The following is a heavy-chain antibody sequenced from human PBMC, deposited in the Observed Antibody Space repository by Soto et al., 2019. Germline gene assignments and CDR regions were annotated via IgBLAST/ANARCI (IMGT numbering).Heavy chain of an antibody. CDR1: GFSVSSDY. Sequence: GGSLRLSCAASGFSVSSDYMSWVRQAPGKELEWVSLIYSGGDTYYADSVKGRFTISRDISSNTIYLHMTSLRAGDTAIYYCTRAGSDPGNFYISNYYAMDVWGRGTTVTVSS. CDR3: TRAGSDPGNFYISNYYAMDV. J-gene: IGHJ6*02. D-gene: IGHD3-10*01. CDR2: IYSGGDT. V-gene: IGHV3-53*01.